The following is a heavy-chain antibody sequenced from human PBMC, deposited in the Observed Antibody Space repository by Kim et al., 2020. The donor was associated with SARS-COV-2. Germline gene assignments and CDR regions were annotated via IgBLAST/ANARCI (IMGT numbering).Heavy chain of an antibody. CDR1: GGSFSGYY. CDR2: INHSGST. D-gene: IGHD5-12*01. V-gene: IGHV4-34*01. CDR3: ARVVAYSGYLGEGVAVAGTCDY. Sequence: SETLSLTCAVYGGSFSGYYWSWIRQPPGKGLEWIGEINHSGSTNYNPSLKSRVTISVDTSKNQFSLKLSSVTAADTALYYCARVVAYSGYLGEGVAVAGTCDYWGQGTLVTVSS. J-gene: IGHJ4*02.